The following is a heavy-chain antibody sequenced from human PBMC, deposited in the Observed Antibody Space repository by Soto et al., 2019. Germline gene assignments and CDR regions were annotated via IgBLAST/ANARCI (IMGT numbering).Heavy chain of an antibody. J-gene: IGHJ5*02. Sequence: SVFYGSSGDVGYCCSWNKQHPGKGLELIGYIYYSGSTYYNPSLKSRLTISVDTSKNQFSLKLSSVTAADTAVYYCARYRGNSVGVVAAKIWFDPWGQG. V-gene: IGHV4-31*03. D-gene: IGHD2-15*01. CDR1: YGSSGDVGYC. CDR3: ARYRGNSVGVVAAKIWFDP. CDR2: IYYSGST.